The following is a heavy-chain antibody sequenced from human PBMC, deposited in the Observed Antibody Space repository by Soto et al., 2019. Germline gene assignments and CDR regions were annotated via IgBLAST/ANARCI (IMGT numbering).Heavy chain of an antibody. CDR2: ISGVGIT. CDR1: GFTFSYYA. D-gene: IGHD3-10*01. J-gene: IGHJ6*03. V-gene: IGHV3-23*01. Sequence: PGGSLRLSCAASGFTFSYYAMSWVRQTPGKGLEWVSGISGVGITHYADSVRGRFTISRDNPKNALYLQMNGLRAGDTAVYYCAADYPYYYFHMDVWGKGTTVTV. CDR3: AADYPYYYFHMDV.